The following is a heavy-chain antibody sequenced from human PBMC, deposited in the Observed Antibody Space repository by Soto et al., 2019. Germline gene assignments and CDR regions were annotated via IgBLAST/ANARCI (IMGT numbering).Heavy chain of an antibody. J-gene: IGHJ6*02. V-gene: IGHV3-48*02. CDR3: AAELELRPYYYYGMDV. CDR2: ISSSSSTI. D-gene: IGHD1-7*01. CDR1: GFTFENYA. Sequence: PGGSLRLSCAASGFTFENYAMHWVRQAPGKGLEWVSYISSSSSTIYYADSVKGRFTISRDNAKNSLYLQMNSLRDEDTAVYYCAAELELRPYYYYGMDVWGQGTTVTVSS.